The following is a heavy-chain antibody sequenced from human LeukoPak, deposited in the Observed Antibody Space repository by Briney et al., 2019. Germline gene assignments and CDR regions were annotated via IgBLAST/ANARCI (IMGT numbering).Heavy chain of an antibody. J-gene: IGHJ3*02. CDR3: ARESCYYDSSGPECDAFDI. CDR1: GGSTSSGGYS. D-gene: IGHD3-22*01. Sequence: SQTLSLTCAVSGGSTSSGGYSWSWIRQPPGKGLEWIGYIYHSGSTYYNPSLKSRVTISVDRSKNQFSLKLSSVTAADTAVYYCARESCYYDSSGPECDAFDIWGQGTMVTVSS. CDR2: IYHSGST. V-gene: IGHV4-30-2*01.